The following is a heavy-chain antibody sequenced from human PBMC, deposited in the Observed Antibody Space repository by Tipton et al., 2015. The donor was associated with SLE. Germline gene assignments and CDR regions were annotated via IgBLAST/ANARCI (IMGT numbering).Heavy chain of an antibody. J-gene: IGHJ3*02. CDR3: ATDWGTVTTYLIGFDI. D-gene: IGHD4-17*01. CDR1: GFPFSKAW. V-gene: IGHV3-15*05. CDR2: IRSNVVGGTT. Sequence: GSLRLSCGASGFPFSKAWMNWVRQAPGKGLEWVGRIRSNVVGGTTDYAAPVKGRFTLSRDDSTNMVYLQMNSLKTEDSAVYFYATDWGTVTTYLIGFDIWGQGTMVTVSS.